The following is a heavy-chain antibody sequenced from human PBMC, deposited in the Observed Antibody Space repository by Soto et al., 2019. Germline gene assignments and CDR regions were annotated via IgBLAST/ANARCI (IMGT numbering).Heavy chain of an antibody. Sequence: SETLSLTCTVSGGSISSYYWSWIRQPPGKGLEWIGYIYYSGSTNYNPSLKSRVTISVDTSKNQFSLKLSSVTAADTAVYYCARRVLGGWFDPWGQGTLVTVSS. D-gene: IGHD2-15*01. CDR3: ARRVLGGWFDP. CDR1: GGSISSYY. J-gene: IGHJ5*02. CDR2: IYYSGST. V-gene: IGHV4-59*08.